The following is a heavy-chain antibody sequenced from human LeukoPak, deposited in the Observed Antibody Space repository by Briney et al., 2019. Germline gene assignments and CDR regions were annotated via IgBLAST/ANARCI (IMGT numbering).Heavy chain of an antibody. V-gene: IGHV1-69*05. D-gene: IGHD6-19*01. Sequence: SSVKVSFKGSGGTFSSYEISSVGPAPGQGLEGVGGIIPSFGTANYAHTFQGRLTITTDDSTSTASMELSSLGSADTAVYYCATEIAVASPDAFDIWGQGTMVTVSS. CDR1: GGTFSSYE. CDR2: IIPSFGTA. CDR3: ATEIAVASPDAFDI. J-gene: IGHJ3*02.